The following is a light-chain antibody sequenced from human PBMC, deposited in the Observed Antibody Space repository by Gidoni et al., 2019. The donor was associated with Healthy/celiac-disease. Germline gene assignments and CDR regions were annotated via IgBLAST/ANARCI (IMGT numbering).Light chain of an antibody. J-gene: IGKJ4*01. CDR1: QSVSSY. V-gene: IGKV3-11*01. CDR3: QQRSNGLT. CDR2: DAS. Sequence: EIVLTQSPATLSLSPGERATLSCRASQSVSSYLAWYQQKPGQAPRLLIYDASNRATGIPARFSGSGSGTDFTLTISSLEPEDFAVYYCQQRSNGLTFXGXTKVEIK.